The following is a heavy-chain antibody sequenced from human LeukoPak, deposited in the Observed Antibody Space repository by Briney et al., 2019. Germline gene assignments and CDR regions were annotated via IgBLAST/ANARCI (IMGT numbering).Heavy chain of an antibody. CDR3: AKDRGRLYYYDSSGFTGFDY. Sequence: GRSLRLSCAASGFTFSSYGMHWVRQAPGKGLEWVAVISYDGSNKYYADSVKGRFTISRDNSKNTLYLRMNSLRAEDTAVYYCAKDRGRLYYYDSSGFTGFDYWGQGTLVTVSS. V-gene: IGHV3-30*18. CDR2: ISYDGSNK. CDR1: GFTFSSYG. D-gene: IGHD3-22*01. J-gene: IGHJ4*02.